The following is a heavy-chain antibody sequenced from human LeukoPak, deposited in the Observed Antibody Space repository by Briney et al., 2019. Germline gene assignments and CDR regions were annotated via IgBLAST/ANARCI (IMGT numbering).Heavy chain of an antibody. Sequence: SGGSLRLSCAASGFIFSSYIMNWVRQAPGKGLEWVSSISTSSDYIYYADSVKGRFTIPRDNAKNSLSLQMNSLRAEDTAVYYCARDSGSWSSDYWGQGTLVTVSS. CDR3: ARDSGSWSSDY. CDR2: ISTSSDYI. CDR1: GFIFSSYI. D-gene: IGHD1-26*01. J-gene: IGHJ4*02. V-gene: IGHV3-21*01.